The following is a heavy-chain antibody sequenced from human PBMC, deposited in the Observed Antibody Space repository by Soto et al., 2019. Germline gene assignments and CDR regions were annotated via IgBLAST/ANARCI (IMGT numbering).Heavy chain of an antibody. CDR2: IYPGDSDT. J-gene: IGHJ4*02. CDR1: GYSFVSYW. D-gene: IGHD5-12*01. V-gene: IGHV5-51*01. CDR3: ARTDGYEVEY. Sequence: HGDSLNISCNGSGYSFVSYWMAWVRQMPGKGLEWMGIIYPGDSDTTYSPSFQGQVTISADKSITTVYLKWRSLKASDTAMYYCARTDGYEVEYWGQGTLVTVSS.